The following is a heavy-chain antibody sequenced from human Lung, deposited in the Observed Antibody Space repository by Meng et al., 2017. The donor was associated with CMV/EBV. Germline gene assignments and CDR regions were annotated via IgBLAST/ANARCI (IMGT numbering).Heavy chain of an antibody. CDR1: GDSISSDSYY. D-gene: IGHD2-2*02. CDR3: ARGYHLLYYFDY. Sequence: QVQLQGAGPGPVKPSQTLSLACTVSGDSISSDSYYWTWIRQPAGKGLEWIGRIYSSGRTNYDPSLRSRVSISVDTSKNQFSLKLKSVTAADAAIYYCARGYHLLYYFDYWGQGTLVTVSS. CDR2: IYSSGRT. V-gene: IGHV4-61*02. J-gene: IGHJ4*02.